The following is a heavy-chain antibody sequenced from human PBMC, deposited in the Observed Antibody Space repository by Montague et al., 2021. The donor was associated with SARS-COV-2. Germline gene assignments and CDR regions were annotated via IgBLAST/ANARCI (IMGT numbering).Heavy chain of an antibody. Sequence: TLSLTCTVSGGTISSDNYYWSWIRQPAGKGLEWIGRVYTSGNTNYNPSLKSRVTMSVDTSKNQFSLKLNSVTAADTAVYYCARDNIVVVPVAAKNSFDSWGQGTLVTVSS. CDR1: GGTISSDNYY. D-gene: IGHD2-2*01. CDR3: ARDNIVVVPVAAKNSFDS. J-gene: IGHJ5*01. V-gene: IGHV4-61*02. CDR2: VYTSGNT.